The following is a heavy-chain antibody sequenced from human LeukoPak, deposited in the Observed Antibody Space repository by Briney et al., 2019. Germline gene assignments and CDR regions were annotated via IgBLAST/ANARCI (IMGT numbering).Heavy chain of an antibody. J-gene: IGHJ4*02. CDR2: IYYSGST. Sequence: KASETLSLTCTVSGGSISSYYWSWIRQPPGKGLEWIGYIYYSGSTNYNPSLKSRVTISVDTSKNQFSLKLSSVTAADTAVYYCARSGGCSGGSCYVDYWGQGTLVTVSS. D-gene: IGHD2-15*01. CDR1: GGSISSYY. V-gene: IGHV4-59*01. CDR3: ARSGGCSGGSCYVDY.